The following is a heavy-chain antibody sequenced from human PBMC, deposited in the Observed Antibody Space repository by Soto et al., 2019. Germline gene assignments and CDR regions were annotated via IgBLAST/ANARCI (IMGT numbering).Heavy chain of an antibody. J-gene: IGHJ4*02. CDR3: AKDDDYVWGSYRQDTGY. CDR1: GFTFSSYG. V-gene: IGHV3-30*18. D-gene: IGHD3-16*02. Sequence: QVQLVESGGGVVQPGRSLRLSCAASGFTFSSYGMHWVRQAPGKGLEWVAVISYDGSNKYYADSVKGRFTISRDNSKNXXYLQMNSLRAEDTAVYYCAKDDDYVWGSYRQDTGYWGQGTLVTVSS. CDR2: ISYDGSNK.